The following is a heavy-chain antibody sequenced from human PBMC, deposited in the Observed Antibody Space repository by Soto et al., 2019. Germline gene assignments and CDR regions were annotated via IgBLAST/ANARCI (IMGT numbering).Heavy chain of an antibody. D-gene: IGHD1-26*01. CDR1: GYTFSSYA. V-gene: IGHV1-3*01. CDR3: ARELGATTSYYGY. J-gene: IGHJ4*02. CDR2: INGGNGNT. Sequence: ASVKVSCKASGYTFSSYAIHWVRQAPGQGLEWMGWINGGNGNTKYSQKFQARVTITRDTSASTVYMELSSLRSEDTAVYYCARELGATTSYYGYWGQRTLVTVSS.